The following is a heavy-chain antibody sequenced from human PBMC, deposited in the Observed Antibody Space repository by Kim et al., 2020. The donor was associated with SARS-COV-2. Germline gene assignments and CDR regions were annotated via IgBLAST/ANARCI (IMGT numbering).Heavy chain of an antibody. Sequence: ASVKVSCKASGYTFTGYYMHWVRQAPGQGLEWMGRINPNSGGTNYAQKFQGRVTMTRDTSISTAYMELSRLRSDDTAVYYCARYDVDTAMVTVDYWGQGTLVTVSS. D-gene: IGHD5-18*01. CDR1: GYTFTGYY. V-gene: IGHV1-2*06. J-gene: IGHJ4*02. CDR2: INPNSGGT. CDR3: ARYDVDTAMVTVDY.